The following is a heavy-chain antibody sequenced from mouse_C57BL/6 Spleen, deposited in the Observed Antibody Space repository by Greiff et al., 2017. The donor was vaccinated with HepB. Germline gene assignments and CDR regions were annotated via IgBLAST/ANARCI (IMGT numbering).Heavy chain of an antibody. CDR1: GYTFTDYN. D-gene: IGHD2-3*01. Sequence: EVKVVESGPELVKPGASVKIPCKASGYTFTDYNMDWVKQSHGKSLEWIGDINPNNGGTIYNQKFKGKATLTVDKSSSTAYMELRSLTSEDTAVYYCARRIYDGYPWYFDVWGTGTTVTVSS. J-gene: IGHJ1*03. CDR3: ARRIYDGYPWYFDV. V-gene: IGHV1-18*01. CDR2: INPNNGGT.